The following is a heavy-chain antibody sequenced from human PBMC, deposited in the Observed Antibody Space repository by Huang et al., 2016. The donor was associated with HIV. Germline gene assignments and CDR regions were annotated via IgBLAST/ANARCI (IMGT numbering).Heavy chain of an antibody. V-gene: IGHV4-4*07. J-gene: IGHJ4*02. CDR3: ARDQFGDYVNYFDL. Sequence: QVQLQESGPGLVRPSETLSLICGVSGGSISGYFWRWIRQPAGKGLQWIGRIGSSGRTDYNPTRKSRFNMSRDTSKRQFSLTRSSVTAADTAVYYCARDQFGDYVNYFDLWGQGTLVTVSS. D-gene: IGHD4-17*01. CDR2: IGSSGRT. CDR1: GGSISGYF.